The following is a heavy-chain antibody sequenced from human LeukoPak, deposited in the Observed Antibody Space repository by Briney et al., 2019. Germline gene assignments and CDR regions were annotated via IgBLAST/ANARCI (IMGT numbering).Heavy chain of an antibody. CDR3: ARNGIAVGDGWFDP. Sequence: ASVKVSRKASGYTFTGYYMHWVRQAPGQGLEWMGWINPNSGGTNYAQKFRGRVTMTRDTSISTAYMELSRLRSDDTAVYYCARNGIAVGDGWFDPWGQGTLVTVSS. V-gene: IGHV1-2*02. J-gene: IGHJ5*02. CDR2: INPNSGGT. D-gene: IGHD6-19*01. CDR1: GYTFTGYY.